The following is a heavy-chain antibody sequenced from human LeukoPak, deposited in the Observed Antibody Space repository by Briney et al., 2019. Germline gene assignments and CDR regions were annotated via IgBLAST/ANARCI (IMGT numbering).Heavy chain of an antibody. Sequence: GASVKVSCKASGGTFSSYAISWVRQAPGQGLEWMGIINPSGGSTSYAQKFQGRVTMTRDTSTSTVYMELSSLRSEDTAVYYCASEVWRTVYQHHDAFDIWGQGTMVTVSS. CDR3: ASEVWRTVYQHHDAFDI. D-gene: IGHD2-2*01. CDR1: GGTFSSYA. CDR2: INPSGGST. J-gene: IGHJ3*02. V-gene: IGHV1-46*01.